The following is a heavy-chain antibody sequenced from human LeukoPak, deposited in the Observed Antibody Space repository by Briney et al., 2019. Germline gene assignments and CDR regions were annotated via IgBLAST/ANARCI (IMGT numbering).Heavy chain of an antibody. CDR1: GGSISSSNW. CDR3: ARHARYYDFWSGYPY. D-gene: IGHD3-3*01. J-gene: IGHJ4*02. CDR2: IYHSGST. Sequence: SETLSLTCAVSGGSISSSNWWSWVRQPPGKGLEWIGEIYHSGSTNYNPSLKSRVTISVDTSKNQFSLKLSSVTAADTAVYYCARHARYYDFWSGYPYWGQGTLVTVSS. V-gene: IGHV4-4*02.